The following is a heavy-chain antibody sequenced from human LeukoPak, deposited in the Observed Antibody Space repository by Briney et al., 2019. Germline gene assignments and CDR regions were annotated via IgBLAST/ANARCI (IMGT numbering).Heavy chain of an antibody. CDR3: VREGLAGDDY. V-gene: IGHV7-4-1*02. D-gene: IGHD6-19*01. CDR1: GYTFTTYN. J-gene: IGHJ4*02. CDR2: IDTNTGNP. Sequence: ASVKVSCKASGYTFTTYNMNWVRQAPGQGLEWMGWIDTNTGNPSYAQGFTGRFVFSLDTSVSTAYLQISSLNAEDTVVCYCVREGLAGDDYWGQGTLVTVSS.